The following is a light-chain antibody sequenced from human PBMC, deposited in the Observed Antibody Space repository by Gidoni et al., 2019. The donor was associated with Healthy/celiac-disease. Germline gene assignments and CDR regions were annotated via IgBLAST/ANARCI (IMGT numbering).Light chain of an antibody. CDR2: DAS. V-gene: IGKV3-11*01. CDR1: QSVSSY. J-gene: IGKJ3*01. Sequence: EIVLTQSPATLSLSPGERATLSCRASQSVSSYLAGYQQKPGQAPRLLIYDASNRATGIPARVSGSGSGTDFTLTISSLEPEDFAVYYCQQRSNWPVTFGPGTKVDIK. CDR3: QQRSNWPVT.